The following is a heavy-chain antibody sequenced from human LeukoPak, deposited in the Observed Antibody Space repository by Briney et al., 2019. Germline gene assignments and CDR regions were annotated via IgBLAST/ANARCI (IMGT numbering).Heavy chain of an antibody. Sequence: GGSLRLSCAASGFTFDDYAMHWVRQAPGKGLEWVSGISWNSGSIGYAESVKGRFTISRDNAKNSLYLQMNSLRAEDTALYYCAKDFYGSGSWYYFDYWGQGTLVTVSS. J-gene: IGHJ4*02. D-gene: IGHD3-10*01. CDR3: AKDFYGSGSWYYFDY. V-gene: IGHV3-9*01. CDR1: GFTFDDYA. CDR2: ISWNSGSI.